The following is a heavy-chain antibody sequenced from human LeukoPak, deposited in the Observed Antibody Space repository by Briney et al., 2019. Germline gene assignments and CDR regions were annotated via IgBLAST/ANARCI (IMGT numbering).Heavy chain of an antibody. J-gene: IGHJ5*02. CDR3: ARDVSSTSSWWFDP. D-gene: IGHD2-2*01. V-gene: IGHV1-46*01. CDR2: INPTGGST. Sequence: ASVKVSCKASGGTFTSHYMHWVRQAPEKGLEWMGIINPTGGSTSYAQKFQGRVTMTRDTSTSTDYMELSSLTYEDTAVYYCARDVSSTSSWWFDPWGQGTLVIVSS. CDR1: GGTFTSHY.